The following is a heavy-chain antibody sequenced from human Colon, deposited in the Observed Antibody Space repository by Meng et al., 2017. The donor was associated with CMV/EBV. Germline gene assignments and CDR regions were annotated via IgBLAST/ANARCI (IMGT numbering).Heavy chain of an antibody. Sequence: KASGGVFSDYTFNWVRQAPGQGLEWMGGIIPIFGTSHYAQNFQGRVTFTTDESTSTASMELSSLRSEDTAVYYCTRAGTGDWYFDLWGRGTLVTVSS. V-gene: IGHV1-69*05. CDR3: TRAGTGDWYFDL. J-gene: IGHJ2*01. CDR2: IIPIFGTS. D-gene: IGHD2-8*02. CDR1: GGVFSDYT.